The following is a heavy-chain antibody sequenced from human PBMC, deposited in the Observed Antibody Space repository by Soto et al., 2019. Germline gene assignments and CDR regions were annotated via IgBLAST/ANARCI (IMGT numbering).Heavy chain of an antibody. J-gene: IGHJ4*02. CDR1: GDTFTDYY. D-gene: IGHD2-21*02. Sequence: QVQLVQSGAEVKKPGASVKVSCKASGDTFTDYYIHWVRQAPGQGLEWMGTVNPSGGHTTYAQHFLGRMTXPXAXSXCPLYMELTSLTSEDTAVYYCARGGHVVVVTAALDYWGQGTLVTVSS. V-gene: IGHV1-46*01. CDR3: ARGGHVVVVTAALDY. CDR2: VNPSGGHT.